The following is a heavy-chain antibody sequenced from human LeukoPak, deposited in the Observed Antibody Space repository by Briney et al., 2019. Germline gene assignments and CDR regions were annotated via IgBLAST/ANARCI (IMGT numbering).Heavy chain of an antibody. CDR2: ISGSGVST. J-gene: IGHJ4*02. D-gene: IGHD3-10*01. Sequence: GLSLRLFCAASGHTYSSYAVTGVRQASGKGLEWVSGISGSGVSTIYADSVKGRFTISRDNSQNTLYLQMNTVRAGHTPVYYCAKDLYGSGSYRFDYWGQGTLVTVSS. V-gene: IGHV3-23*01. CDR1: GHTYSSYA. CDR3: AKDLYGSGSYRFDY.